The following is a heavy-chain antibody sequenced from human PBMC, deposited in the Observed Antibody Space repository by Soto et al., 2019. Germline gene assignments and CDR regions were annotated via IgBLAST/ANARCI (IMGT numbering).Heavy chain of an antibody. Sequence: GGSLRLSCAASGFTFGSYGMTWVRQAPGKGLEWVSSIDGSGGRTYYPDSVKGRFTLSRDNSKNTLYLQINSLRAEDTAVYYCAKAGITWPYFFDSWGQGTRVTVSS. CDR1: GFTFGSYG. CDR2: IDGSGGRT. V-gene: IGHV3-23*01. D-gene: IGHD2-21*01. CDR3: AKAGITWPYFFDS. J-gene: IGHJ4*02.